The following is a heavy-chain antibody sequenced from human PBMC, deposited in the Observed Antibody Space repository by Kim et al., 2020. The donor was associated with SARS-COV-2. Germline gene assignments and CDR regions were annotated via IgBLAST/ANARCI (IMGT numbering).Heavy chain of an antibody. CDR2: INPNSGGT. CDR3: ARGKGRKAGRTWYFDL. Sequence: ASVKVSCKASGYTFTGYYMHWVRQAPGQGLEWMGWINPNSGGTNYAQKFQGRVTMTRDTSISTAYMELSRLRSDDTAVYYCARGKGRKAGRTWYFDLWGRGTLVTVSS. CDR1: GYTFTGYY. V-gene: IGHV1-2*02. J-gene: IGHJ2*01. D-gene: IGHD6-13*01.